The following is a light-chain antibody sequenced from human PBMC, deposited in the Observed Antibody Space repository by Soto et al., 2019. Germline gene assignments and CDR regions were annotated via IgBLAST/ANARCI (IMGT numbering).Light chain of an antibody. CDR1: QSAAGS. CDR2: DIS. CDR3: QQRSNRIT. J-gene: IGKJ5*01. Sequence: EMVLTQSPATLSLSPGERPILSCRASQSAAGSLAWYQQKPGQAPRLLIYDISTRAAAIPARFSGSGSGTDFTLTVSSLEPEDFALYYCQQRSNRITFGQGTRLEIK. V-gene: IGKV3-11*01.